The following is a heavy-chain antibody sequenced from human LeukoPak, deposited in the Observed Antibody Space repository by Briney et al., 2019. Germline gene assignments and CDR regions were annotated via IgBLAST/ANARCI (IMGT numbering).Heavy chain of an antibody. V-gene: IGHV1-3*01. CDR2: INAGNGNT. CDR3: ARSSTSNWFDP. CDR1: GYTFTSYA. J-gene: IGHJ5*02. D-gene: IGHD3-10*01. Sequence: ASVKVSCKASGYTFTSYAMHWVRQAPGQRLEWMGWINAGNGNTKYSQEFQGRVTITRDTSASTAYMELRSLRSDDTAVYYCARSSTSNWFDPWGQGTLVTVSS.